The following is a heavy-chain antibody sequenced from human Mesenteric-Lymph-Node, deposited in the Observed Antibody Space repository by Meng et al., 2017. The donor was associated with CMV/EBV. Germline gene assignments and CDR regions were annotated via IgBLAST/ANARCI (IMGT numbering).Heavy chain of an antibody. CDR2: ISGSGGST. CDR1: GFTFSSYA. J-gene: IGHJ4*02. CDR3: AKDRLRYCTRTTCTKYYFDY. Sequence: GESLKISCAASGFTFSSYAMSWVRQAPGKGLEWVSAISGSGGSTYYADSVKGRFTISRDNSKNTLYLQMNSLRAEDTAVYYCAKDRLRYCTRTTCTKYYFDYWGQGTLVTVSS. V-gene: IGHV3-23*01. D-gene: IGHD2-2*01.